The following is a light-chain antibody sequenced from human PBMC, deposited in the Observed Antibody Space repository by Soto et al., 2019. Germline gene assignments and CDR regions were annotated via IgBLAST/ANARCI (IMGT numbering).Light chain of an antibody. CDR3: MQALQTPLT. CDR1: QSLLHSNGYTY. V-gene: IGKV2-28*01. Sequence: DIVMTQSPLSLPVTPGEPASISCRSSQSLLHSNGYTYLDWYLQKPGQSPQLLIYWGFNRASGVPDRFSGSGSGTDFTLKISRVEAEDVGVYYCMQALQTPLTFGPGTKVDIK. J-gene: IGKJ3*01. CDR2: WGF.